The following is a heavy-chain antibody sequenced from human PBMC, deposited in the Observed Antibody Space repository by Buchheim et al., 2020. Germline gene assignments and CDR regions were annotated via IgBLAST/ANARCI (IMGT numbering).Heavy chain of an antibody. CDR3: ARGGWELLLFYYYYMDV. CDR1: GYTFTSYD. J-gene: IGHJ6*03. CDR2: MNPNSGNQ. D-gene: IGHD1-26*01. Sequence: QVQLVQSGAEVKKPGASVKVSCKASGYTFTSYDINWVRQATGQGLEWRGWMNPNSGNQGYAQKFRARVTMTRNTSLSPPNMELSSLRSEDTAVYYCARGGWELLLFYYYYMDVWGKGTT. V-gene: IGHV1-8*01.